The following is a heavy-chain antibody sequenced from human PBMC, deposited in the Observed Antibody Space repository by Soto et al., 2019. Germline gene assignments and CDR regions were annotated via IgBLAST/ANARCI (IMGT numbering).Heavy chain of an antibody. CDR1: GFTFNTYW. CDR3: ARFTRGSSGDY. V-gene: IGHV3-7*01. CDR2: IKEDGSDK. D-gene: IGHD6-25*01. J-gene: IGHJ4*02. Sequence: EVQLVESGGDLVQPGGSLRLSYVASGFTFNTYWMSWVRQAPGKGLEWVANIKEDGSDKYYVDSVKGRFTISRDNAKNLLYLQMNSLGAGDTAMYYCARFTRGSSGDYWGQGTLVTVSS.